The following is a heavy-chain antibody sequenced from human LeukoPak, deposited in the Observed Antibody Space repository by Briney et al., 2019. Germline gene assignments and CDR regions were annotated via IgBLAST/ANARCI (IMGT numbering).Heavy chain of an antibody. Sequence: PGGSLRLSCAASGFTVSSNYMSWVRQAPGKGLEWVSVIYSGGSTYYADSVKGRFTISRDNPKNTLYLQMNSLRAEDTAVYYCARAPDYYGSGSYYTNIEFDYWGQGTLVTVSS. V-gene: IGHV3-53*01. CDR1: GFTVSSNY. CDR3: ARAPDYYGSGSYYTNIEFDY. D-gene: IGHD3-10*01. CDR2: IYSGGST. J-gene: IGHJ4*02.